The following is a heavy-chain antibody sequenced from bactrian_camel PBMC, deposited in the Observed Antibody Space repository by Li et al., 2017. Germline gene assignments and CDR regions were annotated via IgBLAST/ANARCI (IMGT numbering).Heavy chain of an antibody. CDR3: SADPSRYCSLNLRGTGYEY. Sequence: LRLSCAASGRSFSTYMSYGISDCMGWFRQAPGKEREAVAVMWTDDGGAPRYADSVKGRFTISLSNAKNTLFLQLNSLRPEDTAMYYYSADPSRYCSLNLRGTGYEYWGQGTQVTVS. CDR2: MWTDDGGAP. CDR1: GRSFSTYMSYGISDC. J-gene: IGHJ4*01. D-gene: IGHD1*01. V-gene: IGHV3-3*01.